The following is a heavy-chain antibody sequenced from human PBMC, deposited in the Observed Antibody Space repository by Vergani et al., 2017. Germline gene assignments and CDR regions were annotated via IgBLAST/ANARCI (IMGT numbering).Heavy chain of an antibody. D-gene: IGHD1-26*01. CDR2: IIPILGTA. Sequence: QVQLVQSGAEVKKPGSSVKVSCKASGGTFSSYAISWVRQAPGQGLEWMGRIIPILGTANYAQKFQGRVTITADESTSTAYMELSSLRSEDTAVYYCARDRPPGRSGSYYWEYYYMDVWGKGTTVTVSS. CDR3: ARDRPPGRSGSYYWEYYYMDV. J-gene: IGHJ6*03. CDR1: GGTFSSYA. V-gene: IGHV1-69*11.